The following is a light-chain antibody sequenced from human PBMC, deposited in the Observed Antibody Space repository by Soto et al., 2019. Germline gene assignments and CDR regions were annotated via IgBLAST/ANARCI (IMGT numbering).Light chain of an antibody. CDR3: CSYVGNYSWL. V-gene: IGLV2-11*01. Sequence: QSALTQPRSVSGSPEQSVTISCTGTRSDIGGYNYVSWFQQHPDKAPKLMIYDVSKRPSGVPDRFSGSKSGNTASLTISGLQAEDETDYYCCSYVGNYSWLFGGGTKVTVL. CDR2: DVS. CDR1: RSDIGGYNY. J-gene: IGLJ2*01.